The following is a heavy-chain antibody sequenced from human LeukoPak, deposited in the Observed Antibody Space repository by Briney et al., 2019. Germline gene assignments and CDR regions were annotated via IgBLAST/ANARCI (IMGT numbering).Heavy chain of an antibody. CDR2: INHSGST. D-gene: IGHD6-13*01. Sequence: SETLSLTCAVYGGSFSGYYWSWIRQPPGKGLEWIGEINHSGSTNYNPSLKSRVTISVDTSKNQFSLKLSSVTAADTAVYYCASFSGGAAAGKFDYWGQGTLVTVSS. J-gene: IGHJ4*02. CDR1: GGSFSGYY. CDR3: ASFSGGAAAGKFDY. V-gene: IGHV4-34*01.